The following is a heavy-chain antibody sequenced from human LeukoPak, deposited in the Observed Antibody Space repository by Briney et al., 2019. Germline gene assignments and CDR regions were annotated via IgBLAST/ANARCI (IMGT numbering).Heavy chain of an antibody. CDR2: INPSGGST. D-gene: IGHD3-22*01. V-gene: IGHV1-46*01. CDR1: GYTFTSYY. Sequence: ASVEVSSKASGYTFTSYYMHWVRPAPGQGLEWMGIINPSGGSTSYAQKFQGRVTITRDTSTSTVYMELSSLRSEDTAVYYCARDIYYDSSGYPSFDYWGQGTLVTVSS. J-gene: IGHJ4*02. CDR3: ARDIYYDSSGYPSFDY.